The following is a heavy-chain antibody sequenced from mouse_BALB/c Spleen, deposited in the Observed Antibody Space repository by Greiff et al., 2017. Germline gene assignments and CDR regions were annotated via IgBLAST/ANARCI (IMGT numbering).Heavy chain of an antibody. Sequence: QVQLQQPGADLVKPGASVKLSCKASGYTFTSYWMHWVKQRPGQGLEWIGEINPSNGRTNYNEKFKCKATLAVDKSSCTAYMQLSSLTSEDSAVYDCEREGKTMDYWGQGTSVTVSS. CDR1: GYTFTSYW. V-gene: IGHV1S81*02. J-gene: IGHJ4*01. CDR2: INPSNGRT. CDR3: EREGKTMDY.